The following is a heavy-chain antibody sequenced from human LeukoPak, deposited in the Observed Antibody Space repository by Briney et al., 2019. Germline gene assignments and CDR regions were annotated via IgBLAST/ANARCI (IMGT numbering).Heavy chain of an antibody. CDR1: GSTFSSNW. J-gene: IGHJ4*02. D-gene: IGHD4-11*01. CDR2: TNSDESIT. CDR3: ARYSLGYSDY. V-gene: IGHV3-74*01. Sequence: PGGSLRLSCAASGSTFSSNWMHWVRQAPGKGLVWVSTTNSDESITRYADSVKGRFTISRDNAKNTVYLQMNSLRAEDTAVYYCARYSLGYSDYWGQGTLVTVSS.